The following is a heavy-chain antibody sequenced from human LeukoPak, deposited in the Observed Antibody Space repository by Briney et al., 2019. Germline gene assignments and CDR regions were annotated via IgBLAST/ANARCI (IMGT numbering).Heavy chain of an antibody. CDR3: ARDKDGYRTFFDP. Sequence: PGGSLRLSCAASGFTFSSYSMNLVRQAPGKGLEWVSSISSSSSYIYYADSVKGRFTISRDNAKNSLYLQMNSLRAEDTAVYYCARDKDGYRTFFDPWGQGTLVTVSS. CDR1: GFTFSSYS. V-gene: IGHV3-21*01. D-gene: IGHD5-24*01. CDR2: ISSSSSYI. J-gene: IGHJ5*02.